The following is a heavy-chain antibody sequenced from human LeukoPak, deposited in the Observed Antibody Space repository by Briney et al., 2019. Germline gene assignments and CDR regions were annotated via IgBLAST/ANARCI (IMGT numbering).Heavy chain of an antibody. V-gene: IGHV3-23*01. CDR3: AKSIDFTGYSSWDY. J-gene: IGHJ4*02. CDR1: GFTFSNFA. CDR2: ISGSGIRT. D-gene: IGHD3-9*01. Sequence: GGSLRLSCTVSGFTFSNFAMSWVRQAPGKGLEWVSGISGSGIRTFSADSVKGRFTISRDNSKNTLYLQIHSLRAEDTAVYYCAKSIDFTGYSSWDYWGRGTLVTVSS.